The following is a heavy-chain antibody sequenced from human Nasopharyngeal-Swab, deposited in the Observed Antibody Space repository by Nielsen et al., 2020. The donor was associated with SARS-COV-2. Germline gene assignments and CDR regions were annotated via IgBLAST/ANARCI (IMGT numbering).Heavy chain of an antibody. Sequence: GESLKISCAASGFTFSDYYMSWIRQAPGKGLEWVSYISSSSSYIYYADSVKGRFTISRDNAKNSLYLQMNSLRAEDTAVYYCARTGYSYGLDYWGQGTLVTVSS. CDR2: ISSSSSYI. CDR3: ARTGYSYGLDY. CDR1: GFTFSDYY. J-gene: IGHJ4*02. D-gene: IGHD5-18*01. V-gene: IGHV3-11*06.